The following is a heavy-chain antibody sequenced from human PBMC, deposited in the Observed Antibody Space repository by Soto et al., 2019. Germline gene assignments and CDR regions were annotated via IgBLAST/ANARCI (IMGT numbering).Heavy chain of an antibody. CDR3: ARGAALYYDILTGYYREYYYYGMDV. J-gene: IGHJ6*02. V-gene: IGHV4-34*01. Sequence: SETLSLTXAVYGGSFSGYYWSWIRQPPGKGLEWIGEINHSGSTNYNPSLKSRVTISVDTSKNQFSLKLSSVTATDTAVYYCARGAALYYDILTGYYREYYYYGMDVWGQGTTVTVSS. D-gene: IGHD3-9*01. CDR2: INHSGST. CDR1: GGSFSGYY.